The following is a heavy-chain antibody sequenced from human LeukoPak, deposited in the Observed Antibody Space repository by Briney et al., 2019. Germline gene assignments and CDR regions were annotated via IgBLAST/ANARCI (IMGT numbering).Heavy chain of an antibody. CDR2: IYYSGST. J-gene: IGHJ4*02. D-gene: IGHD3-22*01. CDR3: ARLYDSSGYYYPFDY. V-gene: IGHV4-59*08. Sequence: DPSETLSLTCTVSGGSISSYYWSWIRQPPGKGLEWIGYIYYSGSTNYNPSLKSRVTISVDTSKNQFSLKLSSVTAADTAVYYCARLYDSSGYYYPFDYWGQGTLVTVSS. CDR1: GGSISSYY.